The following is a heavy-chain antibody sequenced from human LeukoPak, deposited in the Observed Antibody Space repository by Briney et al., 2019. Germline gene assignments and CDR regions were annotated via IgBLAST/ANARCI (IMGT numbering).Heavy chain of an antibody. CDR2: IYFDGST. V-gene: IGHV4-59*01. Sequence: PSETLSLTCTVSGGSIFNYYWSWIRQPSGKGLEWIGYIYFDGSTNYNPSLKSRLTISLDTSKNHISLKLSSVTAADTALYYCARAGNDWNTGYYFDYWGQGTLVTVSS. D-gene: IGHD1/OR15-1a*01. CDR3: ARAGNDWNTGYYFDY. CDR1: GGSIFNYY. J-gene: IGHJ4*02.